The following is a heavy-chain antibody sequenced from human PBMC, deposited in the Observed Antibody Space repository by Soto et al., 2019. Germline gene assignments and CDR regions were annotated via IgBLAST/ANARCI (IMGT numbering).Heavy chain of an antibody. Sequence: LRLSCGVSGFTLSRYTMHWVRQAPGKGLEWVALISSDGSAKNYADSVKGRFTISRDDSLYLQMTSLRGEDTAVYYCARDGYCSGGSCLDGMDVWGQGTTVTVSS. J-gene: IGHJ6*02. CDR3: ARDGYCSGGSCLDGMDV. D-gene: IGHD2-15*01. V-gene: IGHV3-30-3*01. CDR2: ISSDGSAK. CDR1: GFTLSRYT.